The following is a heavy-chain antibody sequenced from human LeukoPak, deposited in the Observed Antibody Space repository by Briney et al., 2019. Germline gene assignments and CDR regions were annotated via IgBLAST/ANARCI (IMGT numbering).Heavy chain of an antibody. CDR2: ISAYNGNT. V-gene: IGHV1-18*01. CDR1: GYTFTSYG. CDR3: ARDGRALNRAGVDY. Sequence: GASVKVSCMASGYTFTSYGISWVRQAPGQGLEWMGWISAYNGNTNYAQKLQGRVTMTTDTSTSTAYMELRSLRSDDTAVYYCARDGRALNRAGVDYWGQGTLVTVSS. J-gene: IGHJ4*02. D-gene: IGHD1-14*01.